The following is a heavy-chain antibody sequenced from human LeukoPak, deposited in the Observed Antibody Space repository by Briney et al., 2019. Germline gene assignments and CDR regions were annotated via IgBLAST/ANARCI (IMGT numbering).Heavy chain of an antibody. CDR3: VRGGYCSRTRWLPGDY. CDR2: INPNSGGT. D-gene: IGHD2-2*01. CDR1: GYTFTGYY. V-gene: IGHV1-2*02. Sequence: ASVKVSCKASGYTFTGYYMHWVRQAPGQGLEWMGWINPNSGGTNYAQKFQGRVTMTRDTSISTGYMGLSRLRPDDTAVYYCVRGGYCSRTRWLPGDYWGQGTLLTVYS. J-gene: IGHJ4*02.